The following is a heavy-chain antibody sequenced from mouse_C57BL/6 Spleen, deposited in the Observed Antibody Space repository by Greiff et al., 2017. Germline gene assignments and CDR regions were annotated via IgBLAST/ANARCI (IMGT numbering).Heavy chain of an antibody. J-gene: IGHJ1*03. CDR2: IYTGDGDT. CDR1: GYAFSSSW. D-gene: IGHD1-1*01. Sequence: QVQLKQSGPELVKPGASVKISCKASGYAFSSSWMNWVKQRPGKGLEWIGRIYTGDGDTNYNGKFKGKDTLTAEKSSSTAYMQLSSMTSEDSAVYCCARWSDYYGSSWYFDVWGTGTTVTVSS. CDR3: ARWSDYYGSSWYFDV. V-gene: IGHV1-82*01.